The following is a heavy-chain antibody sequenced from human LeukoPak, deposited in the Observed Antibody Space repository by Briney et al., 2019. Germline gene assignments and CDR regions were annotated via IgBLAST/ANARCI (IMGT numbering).Heavy chain of an antibody. CDR3: AKAGYQYNWFDP. CDR1: GFTFDDYA. CDR2: ISWNSGSI. J-gene: IGHJ5*02. D-gene: IGHD6-13*01. V-gene: IGHV3-9*01. Sequence: GGSLRLSCEASGFTFDDYAMHWVRQAPGKGLEWVSGISWNSGSIGYADSVKGRFTISRDNAKNSLYLQMNSLRAEDTALYYCAKAGYQYNWFDPWGQGTLVTVSS.